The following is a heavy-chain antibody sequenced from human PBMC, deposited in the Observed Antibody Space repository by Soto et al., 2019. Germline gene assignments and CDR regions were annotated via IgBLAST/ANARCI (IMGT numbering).Heavy chain of an antibody. CDR3: ARSYRAARGYYYYCCMDV. D-gene: IGHD6-6*01. V-gene: IGHV4-34*01. Sequence: SETLSLTCAVYGGSFSGYYWSWIRQPPGKGLEWIGEINHSGSTNYNPSLKSRVTISVDTSKNQFSLKLSSVTAADTAVYYCARSYRAARGYYYYCCMDVWGQGTTVTVSS. CDR1: GGSFSGYY. CDR2: INHSGST. J-gene: IGHJ6*02.